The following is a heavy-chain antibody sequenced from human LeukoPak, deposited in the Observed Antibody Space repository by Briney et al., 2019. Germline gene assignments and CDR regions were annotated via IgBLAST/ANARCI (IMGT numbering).Heavy chain of an antibody. CDR1: GGSMSSHY. Sequence: SETLSLTCTVSGGSMSSHYWSWVRQPPGKALEWIGYISHGGQTLSNPSLSSRVTISVDTSNNQFSLKLNSVTAADTAVYFCARDTYYTSGTYYIDYFDSWGQGAVVTVSS. CDR2: ISHGGQT. D-gene: IGHD3-10*01. V-gene: IGHV4-59*11. CDR3: ARDTYYTSGTYYIDYFDS. J-gene: IGHJ4*02.